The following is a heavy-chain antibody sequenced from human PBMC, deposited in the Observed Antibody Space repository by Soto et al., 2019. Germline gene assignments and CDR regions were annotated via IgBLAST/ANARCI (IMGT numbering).Heavy chain of an antibody. CDR2: ISSSGSTI. CDR3: ARENRYDYVWGSEYYFDY. D-gene: IGHD3-16*01. Sequence: LRLSCAASGFTFSDYYMSWIRQAPGKGLEWVSYISSSGSTIYYADSVKGRFTISRDNAKNSLYLQMNSLRAEDTAVYYCARENRYDYVWGSEYYFDYWGQGTLVTVSS. J-gene: IGHJ4*02. V-gene: IGHV3-11*01. CDR1: GFTFSDYY.